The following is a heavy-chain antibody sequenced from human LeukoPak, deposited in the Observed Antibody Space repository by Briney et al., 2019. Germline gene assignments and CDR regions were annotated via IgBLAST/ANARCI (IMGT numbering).Heavy chain of an antibody. CDR1: GGSFSGYY. CDR3: ARDARYSSSWYVS. J-gene: IGHJ4*02. CDR2: INHSGST. V-gene: IGHV4-34*01. D-gene: IGHD6-13*01. Sequence: SETLSLTCAVSGGSFSGYYWSWIRQPPGKGLEWSGEINHSGSTNYNPSLKSRVTISVDKSKNQFSLKLSSVTAADTAVYYCARDARYSSSWYVSWGQGTLVTVSS.